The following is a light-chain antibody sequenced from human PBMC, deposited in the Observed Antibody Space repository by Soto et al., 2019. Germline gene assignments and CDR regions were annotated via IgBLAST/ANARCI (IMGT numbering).Light chain of an antibody. CDR1: RSDIGDSNF. CDR2: EVN. J-gene: IGLJ1*01. CDR3: GTWDSSLSVEV. Sequence: QSVLTQPASVSGSPGQSVTISCTGPRSDIGDSNFISWYQHSPGKAPRLLIYEVNNRPSGIPDRFSGSKSGTSATLDITGLQTGDEADYYCGTWDSSLSVEVFAIGTKVTVL. V-gene: IGLV1-51*01.